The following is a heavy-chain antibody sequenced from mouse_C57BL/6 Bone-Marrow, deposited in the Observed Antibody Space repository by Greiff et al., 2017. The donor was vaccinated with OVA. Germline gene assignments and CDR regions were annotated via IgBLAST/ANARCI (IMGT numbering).Heavy chain of an antibody. D-gene: IGHD2-3*01. Sequence: VQLNQSGAELVKPGASVKMSCTASGYTFTSYWITWVKQRPGQGLEWIGDIYPGSGSTNYNEKFKSKATLTVDTSSSTAYMQLSSLTSEDSAVYYCARWLLPYYGGQGTLVTVSA. CDR2: IYPGSGST. V-gene: IGHV1-55*01. CDR1: GYTFTSYW. CDR3: ARWLLPYY. J-gene: IGHJ3*01.